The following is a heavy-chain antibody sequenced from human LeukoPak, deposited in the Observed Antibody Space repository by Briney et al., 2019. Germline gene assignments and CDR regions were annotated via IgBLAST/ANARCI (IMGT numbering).Heavy chain of an antibody. J-gene: IGHJ5*02. CDR2: INPNSGGT. V-gene: IGHV1-2*02. D-gene: IGHD3-10*01. CDR3: ARVPRRGDRFDH. Sequence: WASVKVSCKASGYTFTGYYMHWVRQAPGQGLEWMGWINPNSGGTNYAQKFQGRVTMTRDTSISTAYMELSRLRSEATAVYYCARVPRRGDRFDHWGQGTLVTVSS. CDR1: GYTFTGYY.